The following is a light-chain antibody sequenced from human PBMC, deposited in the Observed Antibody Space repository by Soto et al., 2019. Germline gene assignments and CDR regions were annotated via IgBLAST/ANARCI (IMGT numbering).Light chain of an antibody. CDR1: QSVLFSSNLKNY. Sequence: DIVMTQSPDSLAVALGERATIDCKSSQSVLFSSNLKNYLAWYQQKPVQPPKLLIYWASTRASGVPDRFSGSGSVTHFTLTISSLQAEDVAVYYCQQYYTTQYNFGPGTKLEIK. J-gene: IGKJ2*01. V-gene: IGKV4-1*01. CDR2: WAS. CDR3: QQYYTTQYN.